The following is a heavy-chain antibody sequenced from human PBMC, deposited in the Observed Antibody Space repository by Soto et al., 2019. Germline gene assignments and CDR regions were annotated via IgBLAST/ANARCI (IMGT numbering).Heavy chain of an antibody. V-gene: IGHV3-23*01. D-gene: IGHD3-9*01. J-gene: IGHJ4*02. Sequence: GGSLRLSCAASGFTFSSYAMSWVRQAPGKGLEWVSAISGSGGSTYYADSVKGRFTISRDNSKNTLYLQMNSLRAEDTAVYYCAKDNAPAYDILTGYYYFDYWGQGTLVTVS. CDR2: ISGSGGST. CDR3: AKDNAPAYDILTGYYYFDY. CDR1: GFTFSSYA.